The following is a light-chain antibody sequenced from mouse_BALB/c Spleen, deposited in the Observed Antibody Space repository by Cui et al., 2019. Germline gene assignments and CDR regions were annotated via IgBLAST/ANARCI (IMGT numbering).Light chain of an antibody. Sequence: QIFFPPAPTIISASPGEKVTLTCSASSSVSSSYLYWYQQKPGSSPKLWIYSTSNLASGVPARFSGSGSGTSYSLTISSMEAEDAASYFCHQWSSYPPTFGSGTKLEIK. CDR3: HQWSSYPPT. CDR2: STS. CDR1: SSVSSSY. J-gene: IGKJ4*01. V-gene: IGKV4-79*01.